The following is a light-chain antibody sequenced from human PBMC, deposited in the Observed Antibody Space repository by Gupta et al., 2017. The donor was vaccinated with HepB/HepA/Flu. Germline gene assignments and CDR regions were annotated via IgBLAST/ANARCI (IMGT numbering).Light chain of an antibody. CDR1: QSVSSY. Sequence: EIVLTQSPATLSLSPGERATLSCRASQSVSSYLAWYQQKPGQAPRLLIYDASNRVTGIPARFSGSGFGTDFTLTISSREPEDFAVYYCQQRSNWPPYTFGQGTKLEIK. V-gene: IGKV3-11*01. CDR2: DAS. J-gene: IGKJ2*01. CDR3: QQRSNWPPYT.